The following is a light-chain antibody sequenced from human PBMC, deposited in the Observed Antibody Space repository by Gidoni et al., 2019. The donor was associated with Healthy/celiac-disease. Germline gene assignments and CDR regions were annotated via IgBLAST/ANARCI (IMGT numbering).Light chain of an antibody. CDR1: QSISSW. V-gene: IGKV1-5*03. CDR3: QQYNSYSGT. J-gene: IGKJ2*01. CDR2: KAS. Sequence: DIQMTQSPSTLSASVGDRVTITCRASQSISSWLAWYQQKPGKAPKLLFYKASSLESGVPSRFSGSGSGTEFTLTISSLQPDDFATYYCQQYNSYSGTFXXXTKLEIK.